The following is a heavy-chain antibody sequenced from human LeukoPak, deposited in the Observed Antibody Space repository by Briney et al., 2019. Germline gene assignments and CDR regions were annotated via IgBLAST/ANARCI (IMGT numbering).Heavy chain of an antibody. CDR3: ARDSESYYLHYFYMDV. Sequence: PGGSLRLSCAASGFTVSSNYMSWVRQAPGKGLEWVSVIYSGGSTYYADSVKGRFTISRDNAKNSLYLQMNSLRAEDTAVYYCARDSESYYLHYFYMDVWGKGTTVTVSS. V-gene: IGHV3-53*01. CDR1: GFTVSSNY. D-gene: IGHD1-26*01. J-gene: IGHJ6*03. CDR2: IYSGGST.